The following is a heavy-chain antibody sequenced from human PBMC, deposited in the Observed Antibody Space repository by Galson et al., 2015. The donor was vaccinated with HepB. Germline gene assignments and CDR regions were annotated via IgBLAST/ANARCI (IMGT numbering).Heavy chain of an antibody. V-gene: IGHV1-18*01. CDR2: ISAYNGNT. Sequence: SVKVSCKAPGYTFTSYGISWVRQAPGQGLEWMGWISAYNGNTNYAQKLQGRVTMTTDTSTSTAYMELRSLRSDDTAVYYCVKSGHNVDTAMVLVDYWGQGTLVTVSS. CDR3: VKSGHNVDTAMVLVDY. J-gene: IGHJ4*02. CDR1: GYTFTSYG. D-gene: IGHD5-18*01.